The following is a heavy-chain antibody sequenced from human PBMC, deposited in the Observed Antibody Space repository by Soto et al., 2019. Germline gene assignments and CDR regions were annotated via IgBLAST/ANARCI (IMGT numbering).Heavy chain of an antibody. D-gene: IGHD3-10*01. CDR1: GGIFSTYA. J-gene: IGHJ4*02. CDR3: ARDRDDYGSGNYYNRIDF. CDR2: IIHIFGTP. Sequence: QVQLVQSGAEVKKPGSSVKVCCKASGGIFSTYAISWLRQAPGQGLEWMGGIIHIFGTPNYAQRFQGRVTITADESTSTAYMELSRLRSEDTAVYYCARDRDDYGSGNYYNRIDFWGQGTLVTVSS. V-gene: IGHV1-69*01.